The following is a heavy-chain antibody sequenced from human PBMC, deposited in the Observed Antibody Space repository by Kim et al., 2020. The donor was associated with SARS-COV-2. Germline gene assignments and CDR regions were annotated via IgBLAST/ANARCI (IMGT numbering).Heavy chain of an antibody. CDR2: IYYSGST. CDR3: ARGSMYSSSWNY. V-gene: IGHV4-30-4*01. J-gene: IGHJ4*02. Sequence: SETLSLTCTVSGGSISSGDYYWSWIRQPPGKGLEWIEYIYYSGSTYYNPSLKSRVTISVDTSKNQFSLKLSSVTAADTAVYYCARGSMYSSSWNYWGQGTLVTVSS. CDR1: GGSISSGDYY. D-gene: IGHD6-13*01.